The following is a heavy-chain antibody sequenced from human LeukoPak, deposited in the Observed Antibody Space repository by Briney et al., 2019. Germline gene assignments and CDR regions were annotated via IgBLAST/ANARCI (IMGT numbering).Heavy chain of an antibody. D-gene: IGHD2-2*01. J-gene: IGHJ5*02. CDR2: ISAYNGNT. CDR3: ARESSSTEGGWFDP. V-gene: IGHV1-18*01. CDR1: GYTLTELS. Sequence: GASVKVSCKVSGYTLTELSMHWVRQAPGQGLEWMGWISAYNGNTNYAQKLQGRVTMTTDTSTSTAYMELRSLRSDDTAVYYCARESSSTEGGWFDPWGQGTLVTVSS.